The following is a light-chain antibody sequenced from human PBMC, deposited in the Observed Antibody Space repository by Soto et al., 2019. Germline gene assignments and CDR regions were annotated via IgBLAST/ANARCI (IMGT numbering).Light chain of an antibody. CDR1: SSNIGSNT. V-gene: IGLV1-44*01. CDR2: SNN. J-gene: IGLJ3*02. CDR3: SAWDDSLNCWV. Sequence: QSVLTQPPSASGTPGQRVTISCSGSSSNIGSNTVNWYQQLPGTAPKLLIYSNNQRHSGVPDRFSVSNSGSSASLAISGLNAEDEADYYCSAWDDSLNCWVFGGGTKLTVL.